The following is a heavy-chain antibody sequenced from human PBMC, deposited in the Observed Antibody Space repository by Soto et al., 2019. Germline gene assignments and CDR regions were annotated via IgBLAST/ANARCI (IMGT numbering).Heavy chain of an antibody. CDR3: TRDVNGGNPFYY. CDR2: IDPGSGRA. J-gene: IGHJ4*02. Sequence: QVQLLQSGAEVKKPGASVRVSCKPSGYTLRNYAIHWVRQAAVQSLEWLAWIDPGSGRATYSQKVQGRITVTRDISATRFYMDLTSLTSDDTAAYFCTRDVNGGNPFYYSGQGALVTVSS. D-gene: IGHD2-8*01. CDR1: GYTLRNYA. V-gene: IGHV1-3*01.